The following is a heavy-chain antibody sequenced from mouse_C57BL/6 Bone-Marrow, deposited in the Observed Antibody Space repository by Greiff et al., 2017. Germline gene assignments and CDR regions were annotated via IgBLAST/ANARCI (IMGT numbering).Heavy chain of an antibody. CDR2: IDPSDSYT. J-gene: IGHJ4*01. V-gene: IGHV1-59*01. Sequence: QVQLQQPGAELVRPGTSVKLSCKASGYTFTSYWMHWVKPRPGQGLEWIGVIDPSDSYTNSNQKFKGKATLTVDTSSSTAYMQLSSLTSEDSAVYYCARLDYWGQGTSVTVSS. CDR1: GYTFTSYW. CDR3: ARLDY.